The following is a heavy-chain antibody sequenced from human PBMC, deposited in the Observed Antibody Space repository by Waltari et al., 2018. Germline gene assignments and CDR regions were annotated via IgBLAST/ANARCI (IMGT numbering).Heavy chain of an antibody. J-gene: IGHJ4*02. CDR2: INSDGSST. CDR3: ARESPELGGGFDY. CDR1: GFTFSSYW. Sequence: EVQLVESGGGLVQPGGSLRLSCAASGFTFSSYWMHWVRQAPGKGLVWVSRINSDGSSTSYADSVKGLSTSSRDNAKNTLYLQMNSLRAEDTAVYYCARESPELGGGFDYWGQGTLVTVSS. D-gene: IGHD1-26*01. V-gene: IGHV3-74*01.